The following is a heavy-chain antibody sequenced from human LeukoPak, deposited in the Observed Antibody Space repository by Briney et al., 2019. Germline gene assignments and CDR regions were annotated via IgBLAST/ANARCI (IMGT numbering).Heavy chain of an antibody. V-gene: IGHV3-7*03. CDR1: GFTFSTSW. CDR3: AKDSGWFRFDY. D-gene: IGHD6-13*01. CDR2: IKQDGSDK. Sequence: GGSLRLSCAASGFTFSTSWMTWVRPAPGKGLEWVANIKQDGSDKYYMDSVKGRFTISRDNAKNSLYLQMNSLRAEDTAVYYCAKDSGWFRFDYWGQGTLVTVSS. J-gene: IGHJ4*02.